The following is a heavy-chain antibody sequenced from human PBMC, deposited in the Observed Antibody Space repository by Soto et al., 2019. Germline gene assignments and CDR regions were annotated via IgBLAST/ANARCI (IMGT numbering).Heavy chain of an antibody. J-gene: IGHJ4*01. CDR1: GYTFGSAW. CDR3: ARQITHICDV. Sequence: VETLKISCKAWGYTFGSAWNGWVRQMAGKGLELIGIIKPGTPDIRYSPSVRGHVTISADEGLITAYLPWYSLKASDTGIYYCARQITHICDVWGEGTLDTVSS. CDR2: IKPGTPDI. D-gene: IGHD2-21*01. V-gene: IGHV5-51*01.